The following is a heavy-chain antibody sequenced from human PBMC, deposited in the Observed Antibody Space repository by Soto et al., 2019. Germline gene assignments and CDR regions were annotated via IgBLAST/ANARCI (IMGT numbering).Heavy chain of an antibody. V-gene: IGHV4-61*01. J-gene: IGHJ5*02. D-gene: IGHD2-8*01. CDR3: ARDPGVGLSARWFDP. Sequence: QVHLQESGPGLLKPSETLTLTCTVSGGSLNNGNYYWSWLRQPPGKALEWIGHIYYSGSTSYNPSLKSRVIMSIDMSKSQFSLRLTSVTAADTAVYFCARDPGVGLSARWFDPWGHGALITVAS. CDR2: IYYSGST. CDR1: GGSLNNGNYY.